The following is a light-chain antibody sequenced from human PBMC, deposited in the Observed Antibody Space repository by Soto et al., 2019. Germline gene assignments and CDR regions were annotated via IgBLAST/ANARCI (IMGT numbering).Light chain of an antibody. CDR3: PQYGSSPLT. CDR2: GAS. Sequence: ETVLTQSPGTLSFSPGEGATLSCRASQTVKNDYLAWYQQRRGLPTRLLIFGASGRATGIPDRCSGSGSGTDFTLTITRLEPEDFAVYYCPQYGSSPLTFGGGTKVETK. J-gene: IGKJ4*01. CDR1: QTVKNDY. V-gene: IGKV3-20*01.